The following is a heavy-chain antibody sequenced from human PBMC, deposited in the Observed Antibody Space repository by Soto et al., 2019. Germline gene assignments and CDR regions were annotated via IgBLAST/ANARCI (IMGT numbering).Heavy chain of an antibody. D-gene: IGHD3-22*01. CDR3: ARYQSGYASTDDAFDI. CDR1: GYSFTSYW. CDR2: IYPGDSDT. J-gene: IGHJ3*02. V-gene: IGHV5-51*01. Sequence: PGESLKISCKGSGYSFTSYWIGWVRQMPGKGLEWMGIIYPGDSDTRYSPSFQGQVTISADKSISTAYLQWSSLKASDTAMYYCARYQSGYASTDDAFDIWGQGTMVNV.